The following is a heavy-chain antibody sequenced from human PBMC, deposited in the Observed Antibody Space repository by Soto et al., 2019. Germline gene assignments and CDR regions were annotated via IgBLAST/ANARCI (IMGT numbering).Heavy chain of an antibody. Sequence: EVQLVESGGGLVQPGGSLRLSCAASGFTFSSYSMSWVRQAPGKGLEWVSYISSSSSTIYYADSVKGRFTISRDNAKNSLYLQMNSLRDEDTAVYYCASGYYDFWSGYHRNNWFDPWGQGTLVTVSS. CDR3: ASGYYDFWSGYHRNNWFDP. CDR2: ISSSSSTI. J-gene: IGHJ5*02. CDR1: GFTFSSYS. V-gene: IGHV3-48*02. D-gene: IGHD3-3*01.